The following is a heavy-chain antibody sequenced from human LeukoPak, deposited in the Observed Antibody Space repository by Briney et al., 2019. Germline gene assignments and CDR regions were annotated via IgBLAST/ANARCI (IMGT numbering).Heavy chain of an antibody. D-gene: IGHD4-23*01. CDR1: GFTFSSFW. CDR3: ARANPLDGGNLYPFDL. CDR2: VSPDGRTT. Sequence: PGGSLRLSCAASGFTFSSFWMHWVRQAPGNRLIWVSRVSPDGRTTSYADSVQGRSTISRDNAKSTLYLQLNSLRAEDTAVYYCARANPLDGGNLYPFDLWGQGSLITVSS. J-gene: IGHJ4*02. V-gene: IGHV3-74*01.